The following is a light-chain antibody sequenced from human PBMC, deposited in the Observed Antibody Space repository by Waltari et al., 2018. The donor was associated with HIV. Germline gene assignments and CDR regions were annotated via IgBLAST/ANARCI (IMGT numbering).Light chain of an antibody. CDR3: QSADISGTHLFV. J-gene: IGLJ1*01. V-gene: IGLV3-25*03. CDR2: KDT. Sequence: SNDLTPSSSVSVSPGQTARHTCSGDALSQQYSYCYQHKPGQAPLLLIYKDTERPAEIPERFAGSSSGTTATLTITGVQPEDEADYYCQSADISGTHLFVFAAGTKVTVL. CDR1: ALSQQY.